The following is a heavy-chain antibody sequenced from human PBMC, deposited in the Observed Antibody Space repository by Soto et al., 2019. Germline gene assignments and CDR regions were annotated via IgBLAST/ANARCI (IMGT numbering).Heavy chain of an antibody. J-gene: IGHJ4*02. D-gene: IGHD7-27*01. Sequence: PGGSLRLSCAASGFTFSSYWMSWVRQAPGKGLEWVANIKQDGSEKYYVDSVKGRFTISRDNAKKSLFLQMNNLRPEDTALYYCVISTGKFYADFDYWGQGTQVTVSS. CDR2: IKQDGSEK. CDR3: VISTGKFYADFDY. CDR1: GFTFSSYW. V-gene: IGHV3-7*03.